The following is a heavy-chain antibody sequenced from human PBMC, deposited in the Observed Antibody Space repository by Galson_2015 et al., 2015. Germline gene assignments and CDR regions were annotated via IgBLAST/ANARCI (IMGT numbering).Heavy chain of an antibody. D-gene: IGHD2-2*01. CDR2: INSDGSST. Sequence: SLRLSCAASGFTFSSYWMHWVRQAPGKGLVWVSRINSDGSSTSYADSVKGRFTISRDNAKNTLYLQMNSLRAEDTAVYYCARGTPNYYYYYGMDVWGQGTTATVSS. J-gene: IGHJ6*02. CDR1: GFTFSSYW. CDR3: ARGTPNYYYYYGMDV. V-gene: IGHV3-74*01.